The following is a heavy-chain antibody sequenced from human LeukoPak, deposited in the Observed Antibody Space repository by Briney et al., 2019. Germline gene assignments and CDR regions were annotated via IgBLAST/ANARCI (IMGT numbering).Heavy chain of an antibody. CDR2: ISGSGGST. CDR3: ARDILTGYYKLDY. CDR1: GFTFSTYG. J-gene: IGHJ4*02. D-gene: IGHD3-9*01. Sequence: GGSLRLSCVASGFTFSTYGMSWVRQAPGKGLEWVSAISGSGGSTYYADSVKGRFTISRDNAKNSLYLQMNSLRAEDTAVYYCARDILTGYYKLDYWGQGTLVTVSS. V-gene: IGHV3-23*01.